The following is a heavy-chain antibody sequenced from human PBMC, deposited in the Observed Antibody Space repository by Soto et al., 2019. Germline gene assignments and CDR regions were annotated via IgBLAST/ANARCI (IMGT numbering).Heavy chain of an antibody. J-gene: IGHJ4*02. V-gene: IGHV1-2*04. CDR2: INPNSGGT. CDR1: GYTFTGYY. Sequence: QVQLVQSGAEVKKPGASVKVSCKASGYTFTGYYMHWVRQAPGQGLEWMGWINPNSGGTNYAQKFQGWVTKTRDTSISTAYMELSRLGSDDTVVYYCARGTGVYRGDYVDYWGQGTLVTVSS. D-gene: IGHD2-8*02. CDR3: ARGTGVYRGDYVDY.